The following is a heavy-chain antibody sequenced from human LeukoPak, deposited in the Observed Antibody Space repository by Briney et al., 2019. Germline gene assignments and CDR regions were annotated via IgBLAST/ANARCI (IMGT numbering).Heavy chain of an antibody. CDR3: AREYTLYRSGWFLDY. J-gene: IGHJ4*02. CDR2: INHSGST. V-gene: IGHV4-34*01. Sequence: SETLSLTCAVYGGSFSGYYWSWIRQPPGKGLEWIGEINHSGSTNYNPSLKSRVTISVDTSKNQFSLKLSSVTAADTAVYYCAREYTLYRSGWFLDYWGQGTVVTVSS. CDR1: GGSFSGYY. D-gene: IGHD6-19*01.